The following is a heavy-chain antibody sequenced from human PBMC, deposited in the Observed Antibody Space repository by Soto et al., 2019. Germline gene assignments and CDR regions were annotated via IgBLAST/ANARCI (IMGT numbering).Heavy chain of an antibody. D-gene: IGHD3-3*01. CDR3: AKDGLRFLEWLRGMDV. Sequence: QVQLVESGGGVVQPGRSLRLSCAASGFTFSSYGMHWVRQAPGKGLEWVAVISYDGSNKYYADCVKGPFTISRDNSKNTLYLQMTSLRAADTAVYYCAKDGLRFLEWLRGMDVWGQGTTVTVSS. CDR1: GFTFSSYG. V-gene: IGHV3-30*18. J-gene: IGHJ6*02. CDR2: ISYDGSNK.